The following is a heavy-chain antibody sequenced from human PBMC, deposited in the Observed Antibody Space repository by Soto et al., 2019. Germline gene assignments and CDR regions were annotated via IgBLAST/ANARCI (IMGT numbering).Heavy chain of an antibody. J-gene: IGHJ6*02. CDR1: GVSLTSPVMC. CDR3: ARSIRGPRRFNGMDV. Sequence: SGPTLVNPTETLTLTFTFSGVSLTSPVMCVSWIRQSPGKALEWLALIERDDDDKYYSTSLKTRLTISKDTRKNQVVLTMANMEPADTATYYCARSIRGPRRFNGMDVWGQGTTVTVSS. V-gene: IGHV2-70*13. CDR2: IERDDDDK. D-gene: IGHD1-20*01.